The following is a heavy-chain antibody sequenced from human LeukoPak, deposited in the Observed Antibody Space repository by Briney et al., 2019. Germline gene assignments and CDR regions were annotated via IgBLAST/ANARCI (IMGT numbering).Heavy chain of an antibody. CDR1: GFTFSSYA. CDR2: ISYDGSNK. V-gene: IGHV3-30*04. Sequence: PGGSLRLSCAASGFTFSSYAMHWVRQAPGKGLEWVAVISYDGSNKYYADSVKGRFTISRDNSKNTLYLQMNSLRAEDTAVYYCARERIGYCSRTSCYLERYYYYMDVWGKGTTVTVSS. D-gene: IGHD2-2*01. J-gene: IGHJ6*03. CDR3: ARERIGYCSRTSCYLERYYYYMDV.